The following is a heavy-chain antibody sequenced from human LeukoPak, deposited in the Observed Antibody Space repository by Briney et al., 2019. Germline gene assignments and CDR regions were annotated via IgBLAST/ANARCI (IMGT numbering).Heavy chain of an antibody. CDR3: ARDPQMEQPTLPYYYYYYMDV. CDR1: GGSISSSSYY. D-gene: IGHD6-13*01. V-gene: IGHV4-39*07. Sequence: TSETLSLTCTVSGGSISSSSYYWGWIRQPPGKGLEWIGSIYYSGSTYYNPSLKSRVTISVDTSKNQFSLKLSSVTAADTAVYYCARDPQMEQPTLPYYYYYYMDVWGKGTTVTVSS. J-gene: IGHJ6*03. CDR2: IYYSGST.